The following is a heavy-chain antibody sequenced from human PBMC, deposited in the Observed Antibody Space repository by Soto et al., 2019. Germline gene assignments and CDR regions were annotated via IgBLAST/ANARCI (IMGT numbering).Heavy chain of an antibody. CDR3: AVSAGDIVVVPAAMPMDY. Sequence: EVQLVESGGGLVQPGGSLRLSCAASGFTFSSYSMNWVRQAPGKGLEWASYISSSSSTIYYADSVKGRFTISRDNAKNSLYLQMNSLRDEDTAVYYCAVSAGDIVVVPAAMPMDYWGQGTLVTVSS. J-gene: IGHJ4*02. D-gene: IGHD2-2*01. V-gene: IGHV3-48*02. CDR2: ISSSSSTI. CDR1: GFTFSSYS.